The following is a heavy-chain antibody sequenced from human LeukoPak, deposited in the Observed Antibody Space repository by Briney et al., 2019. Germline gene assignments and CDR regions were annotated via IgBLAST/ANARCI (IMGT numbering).Heavy chain of an antibody. CDR2: INHSGST. J-gene: IGHJ4*02. D-gene: IGHD3-9*01. V-gene: IGHV4-34*01. CDR1: GGSFSGYY. CDR3: ARGSKRYFDWFYGYFDY. Sequence: PSETLSLTCAVYGGSFSGYYWSWIRQPPGKGLEWIGEINHSGSTNYNPSLKSRVAISVDTSKNQFSLKLSSVTAADTAVYYCARGSKRYFDWFYGYFDYWGQGTLATVSS.